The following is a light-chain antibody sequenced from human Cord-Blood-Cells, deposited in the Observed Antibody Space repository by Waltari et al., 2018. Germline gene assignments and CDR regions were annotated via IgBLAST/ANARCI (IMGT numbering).Light chain of an antibody. CDR2: EGS. CDR1: SSDVGSSNP. V-gene: IGLV2-23*01. Sequence: QSALTQPASVSGSPGQSITISCTGTSSDVGSSNPVSWYQQHPGKAPKLMIYEGSKRPSGVSNRFSGSKSGNTASLTISRLQAEDEADYYCCSYAGSSTWVFGGGTKLTVL. CDR3: CSYAGSSTWV. J-gene: IGLJ3*02.